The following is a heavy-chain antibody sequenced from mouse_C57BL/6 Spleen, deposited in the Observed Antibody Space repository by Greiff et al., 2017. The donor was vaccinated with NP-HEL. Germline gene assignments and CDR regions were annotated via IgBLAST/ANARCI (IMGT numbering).Heavy chain of an antibody. J-gene: IGHJ1*03. CDR1: GYAFTNYL. V-gene: IGHV1-54*01. Sequence: QVQLQQSGAELVRPGTSVKVSCKASGYAFTNYLIEWVKQRPGQGLEWIGVINPGSGGTNYNEKFKGKATLTADKSSSTAYMQLSSLTSEDSAVYFCARRLLLRYPWYFDVWGTGTTVTVSS. D-gene: IGHD1-1*01. CDR3: ARRLLLRYPWYFDV. CDR2: INPGSGGT.